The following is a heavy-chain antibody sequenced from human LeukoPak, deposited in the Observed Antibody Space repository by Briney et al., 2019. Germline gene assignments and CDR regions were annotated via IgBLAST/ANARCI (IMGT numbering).Heavy chain of an antibody. Sequence: GGSLRLSCAASGFTLSSYAMSWVRQGPGKGLKWVSAISVSGNTYHADSVKGRFTISRDSSKNTLYLQMNSLRAEDAAVYYCAKAPVTTCSGAYCYPFDYWGQGTLVTVSS. J-gene: IGHJ4*02. CDR3: AKAPVTTCSGAYCYPFDY. CDR1: GFTLSSYA. V-gene: IGHV3-23*01. CDR2: ISVSGNT. D-gene: IGHD2-15*01.